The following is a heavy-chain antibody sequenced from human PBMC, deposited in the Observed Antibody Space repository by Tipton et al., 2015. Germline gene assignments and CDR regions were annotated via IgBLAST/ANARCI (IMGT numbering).Heavy chain of an antibody. Sequence: GSLRLSCAASGFNVFRTHMNWVRQAPGKGLEWVSVIYSGGSTYYAESVKGRFTISRDNSENTLYLQMNSLRAEDTAVYYCARGMVYAIYGMDVWGQGTTVTVSS. J-gene: IGHJ6*02. CDR3: ARGMVYAIYGMDV. D-gene: IGHD2-8*01. CDR1: GFNVFRTH. CDR2: IYSGGST. V-gene: IGHV3-53*01.